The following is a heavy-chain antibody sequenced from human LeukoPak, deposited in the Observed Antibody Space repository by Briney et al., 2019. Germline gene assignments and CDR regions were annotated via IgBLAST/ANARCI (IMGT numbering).Heavy chain of an antibody. V-gene: IGHV1-2*02. CDR2: INPNSGGT. CDR3: ARGGYYDSSGHNAFDI. J-gene: IGHJ3*02. D-gene: IGHD3-22*01. CDR1: GYTFTGYY. Sequence: GASVKVSCKASGYTFTGYYMHWVRQAPGQGLEWMGWINPNSGGTNYAQKFQGRVTMTRDTSISTAYMELSRLRSDDTAVYYCARGGYYDSSGHNAFDIWGQGTMVTVSS.